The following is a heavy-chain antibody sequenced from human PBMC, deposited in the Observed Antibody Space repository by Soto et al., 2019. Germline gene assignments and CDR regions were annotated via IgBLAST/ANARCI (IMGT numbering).Heavy chain of an antibody. J-gene: IGHJ5*02. V-gene: IGHV1-18*01. Sequence: ASVKVSCKASGYTFTSSGISWVRQAPGQGLEWMGWISVYSGNTNYAQNFQGRVSMTTDTSTSTVYMELRNLRSDDTAVYYCARGVVVPAATGKTWFDPWGQGTQVTVSS. CDR2: ISVYSGNT. CDR1: GYTFTSSG. CDR3: ARGVVVPAATGKTWFDP. D-gene: IGHD2-2*01.